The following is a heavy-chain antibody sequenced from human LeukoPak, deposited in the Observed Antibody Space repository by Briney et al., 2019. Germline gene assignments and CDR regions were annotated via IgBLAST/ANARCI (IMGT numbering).Heavy chain of an antibody. CDR3: ARGPITMIRGLA. V-gene: IGHV4-34*01. CDR2: INHSGST. CDR1: GGSFSNYY. J-gene: IGHJ5*02. Sequence: SETLSLTCAVYGGSFSNYYWSWIRQPPGKGLEWIGEINHSGSTNYNPSLKSRVTMSVDTSMNQVSLKLSSVTAADTAVYYCARGPITMIRGLAWGQGTLVTVSS. D-gene: IGHD3-10*01.